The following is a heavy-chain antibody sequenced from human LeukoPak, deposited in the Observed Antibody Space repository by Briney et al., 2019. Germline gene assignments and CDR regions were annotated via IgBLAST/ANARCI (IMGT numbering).Heavy chain of an antibody. Sequence: ASVNLSCNVSGDAPSTYAITWVRQAHGQGLEWVGEVIPVVDTTNYAPSFQGRVTITTDASTSTAYMEMTRLTSADTAVYYCARGLGSASLGLDYWGQGTLVTVSS. CDR3: ARGLGSASLGLDY. CDR1: GDAPSTYA. CDR2: VIPVVDTT. V-gene: IGHV1-69*05. J-gene: IGHJ4*02. D-gene: IGHD6-19*01.